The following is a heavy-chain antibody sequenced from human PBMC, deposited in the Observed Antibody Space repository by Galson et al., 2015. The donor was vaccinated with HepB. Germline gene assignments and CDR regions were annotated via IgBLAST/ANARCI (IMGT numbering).Heavy chain of an antibody. V-gene: IGHV4-61*01. Sequence: LSLTCTVSGGSVFTSSYYWSWVRQPPGKGLEWIGYVFYSGTTKYNPSLESRVTVSVDMSKNRFSLKLSSVTPADTAVYYCAREIGRTGWYGYGLDVWGLGTTVIVSS. CDR3: AREIGRTGWYGYGLDV. CDR1: GGSVFTSSYY. CDR2: VFYSGTT. J-gene: IGHJ6*02. D-gene: IGHD6-19*01.